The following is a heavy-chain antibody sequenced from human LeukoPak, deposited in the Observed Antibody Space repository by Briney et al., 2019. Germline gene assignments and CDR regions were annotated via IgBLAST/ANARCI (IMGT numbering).Heavy chain of an antibody. D-gene: IGHD3-10*01. CDR2: ISYDGSNK. V-gene: IGHV3-30-3*01. CDR1: GFTFSSSA. J-gene: IGHJ5*02. CDR3: ARDLNGSGSYYENWFDP. Sequence: GGSLRLSCAASGFTFSSSAVSWVRQAPGKGLEWVAVISYDGSNKYYADSVKGRFTISRDNSKNTLYLQMNSLRAEDTAVYYCARDLNGSGSYYENWFDPWGQGTLVTVSS.